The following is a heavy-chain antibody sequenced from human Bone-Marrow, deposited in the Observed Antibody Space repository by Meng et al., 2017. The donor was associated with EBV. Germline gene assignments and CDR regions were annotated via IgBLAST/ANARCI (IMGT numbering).Heavy chain of an antibody. CDR3: ARGNVVVVVAAHNWFDP. V-gene: IGHV4-4*02. J-gene: IGHJ5*02. D-gene: IGHD2-15*01. CDR1: GGSISSSNW. CDR2: IYHSGST. Sequence: QVRVQGAGPGPVKPSGTLSLTCAVSGGSISSSNWWSWVRQPPGKGLEWIGEIYHSGSTNYNPSLKSRVTISIDKSKNQFSLKLNSVTAADTAMYYCARGNVVVVVAAHNWFDPWGQGTLVTVSS.